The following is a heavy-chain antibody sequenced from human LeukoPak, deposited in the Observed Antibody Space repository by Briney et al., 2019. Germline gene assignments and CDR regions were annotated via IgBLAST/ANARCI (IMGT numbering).Heavy chain of an antibody. Sequence: GGSLRLSCAASGFTFSSYAMSWVRQAPGKGLEWVSAISGSGGSTYYADSVKGRFTISRDNSKNTLYLQMNSLRAEDTAVYYCAKDWFGELLYGYFDYWGQGTLVTVSS. CDR3: AKDWFGELLYGYFDY. V-gene: IGHV3-23*01. CDR2: ISGSGGST. J-gene: IGHJ4*02. D-gene: IGHD3-10*01. CDR1: GFTFSSYA.